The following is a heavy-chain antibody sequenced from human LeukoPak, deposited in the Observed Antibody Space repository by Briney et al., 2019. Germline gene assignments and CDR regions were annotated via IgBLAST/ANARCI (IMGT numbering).Heavy chain of an antibody. J-gene: IGHJ4*02. CDR1: GFTFDDYA. CDR3: AKAKGYSYGYFDY. CDR2: ISWNSGSI. D-gene: IGHD5-18*01. Sequence: PGGSLRLSCAASGFTFDDYAMHWVRQAPGKGLEWVSGISWNSGSIGYADSVKGRFTISKDNAKNSLYLQMNSLRAENTALYYCAKAKGYSYGYFDYWGQGTLVTVSS. V-gene: IGHV3-9*01.